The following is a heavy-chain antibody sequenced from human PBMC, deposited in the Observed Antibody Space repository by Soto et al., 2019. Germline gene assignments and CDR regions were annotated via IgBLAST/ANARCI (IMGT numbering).Heavy chain of an antibody. Sequence: SQTLSLTCAISEGSVSSNSAAWNWIMQSPSMGLEWLGRTYYSSKWYNDYAVSVKSRITINPDTSKNQFSLQLNSVTPEDTAVYYCARVRRSGYDYYGMDVWGQGTTVTVSS. CDR2: TYYSSKWYN. D-gene: IGHD2-8*02. V-gene: IGHV6-1*01. J-gene: IGHJ6*02. CDR1: EGSVSSNSAA. CDR3: ARVRRSGYDYYGMDV.